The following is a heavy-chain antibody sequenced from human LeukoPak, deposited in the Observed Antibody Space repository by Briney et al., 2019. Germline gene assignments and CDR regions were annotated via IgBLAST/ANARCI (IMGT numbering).Heavy chain of an antibody. D-gene: IGHD5-18*01. CDR3: ARTARHLDY. J-gene: IGHJ4*02. V-gene: IGHV3-11*04. CDR2: ISGSGTDI. Sequence: PGGSLRLSCEACGFTFSDPYMSWIRQAPGKGLECLSYISGSGTDINYAGSVRGRFTISRDNAKNLLYLQMNDLRLEDTAVYYCARTARHLDYWGQGTLVTVSS. CDR1: GFTFSDPY.